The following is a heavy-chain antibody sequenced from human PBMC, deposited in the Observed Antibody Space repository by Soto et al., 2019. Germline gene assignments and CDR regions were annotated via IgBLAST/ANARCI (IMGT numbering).Heavy chain of an antibody. CDR1: GGSISSGGYY. CDR2: NYYSGIT. CDR3: ARGSSIAGLYYGMDV. J-gene: IGHJ6*02. D-gene: IGHD6-6*01. Sequence: QVQLQESGPGLVKPSQTLSLTCTVSGGSISSGGYYWTWIRQHPGKGLEWIGYNYYSGITYYNPSLKSRVTISLDTSKKQFSLKLSSVTAADTALYYCARGSSIAGLYYGMDVWGQGTTVTVSS. V-gene: IGHV4-31*03.